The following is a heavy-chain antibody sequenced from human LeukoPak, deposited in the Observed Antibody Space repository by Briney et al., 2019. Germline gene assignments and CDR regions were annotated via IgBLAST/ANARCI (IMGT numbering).Heavy chain of an antibody. Sequence: SETLSLTCTVSGGSTSSYYWSWIRQPPGKGLEWIGYIYYSGSTNYNPSLKSRVTISVDTSKNQFSLKLSSVTAADTAVYYCARLGTVGMDVWGQGTTVTVSS. CDR3: ARLGTVGMDV. J-gene: IGHJ6*02. CDR1: GGSTSSYY. V-gene: IGHV4-59*08. D-gene: IGHD7-27*01. CDR2: IYYSGST.